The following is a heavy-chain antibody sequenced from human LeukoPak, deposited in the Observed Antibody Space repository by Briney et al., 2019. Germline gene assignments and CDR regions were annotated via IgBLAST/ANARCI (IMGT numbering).Heavy chain of an antibody. D-gene: IGHD3-9*01. CDR1: GFTFSSSD. V-gene: IGHV3-23*01. Sequence: GGSLRLSCAASGFTFSSSDMSWVRQAPGSGLEWVSAISGSGANTYYVDSVKGRFTISRDNSKNTLYLEMSSLRSDDTAVYYCAKESQTYYDIMTGYPNYYFDYWGQGTLVTVSS. CDR2: ISGSGANT. CDR3: AKESQTYYDIMTGYPNYYFDY. J-gene: IGHJ4*02.